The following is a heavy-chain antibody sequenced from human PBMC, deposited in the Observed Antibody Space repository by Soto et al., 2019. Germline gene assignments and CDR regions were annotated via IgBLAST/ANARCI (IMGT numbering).Heavy chain of an antibody. V-gene: IGHV1-2*04. J-gene: IGHJ5*02. D-gene: IGHD1-26*01. CDR3: AREETSGSYLSSWFDP. CDR1: GYTFTGYY. CDR2: INPNSGGT. Sequence: QVQLVQSGAEVKKPGASVKVSCKASGYTFTGYYMHWVRQAPGQGLEWMGWINPNSGGTNYAQKFQGWVTMTRDTXIXXAYMELSRLRSDDTAVYYCAREETSGSYLSSWFDPWGQGTLVTVSS.